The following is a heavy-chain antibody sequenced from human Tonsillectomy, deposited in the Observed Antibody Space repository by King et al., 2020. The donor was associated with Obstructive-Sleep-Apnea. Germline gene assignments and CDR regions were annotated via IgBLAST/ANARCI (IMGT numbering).Heavy chain of an antibody. J-gene: IGHJ3*02. D-gene: IGHD3-9*01. CDR1: GGSISSSRYY. CDR3: ARGRDILTEDAFDI. CDR2: IYYSGCT. V-gene: IGHV4-39*07. Sequence: QLQESGPGLVKPSETLSLTCTVSGGSISSSRYYWGWIRQPPGKGLEWIGNIYYSGCTYYNPSLKSRVTISVDTSKNQFSLKLSSVTAADTAVYYCARGRDILTEDAFDIWGQGTMVTVSS.